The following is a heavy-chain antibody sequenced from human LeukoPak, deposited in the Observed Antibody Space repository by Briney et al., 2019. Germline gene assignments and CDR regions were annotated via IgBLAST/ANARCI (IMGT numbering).Heavy chain of an antibody. Sequence: GGSLRLSCAASGFTFSSYGMHWVRQAPGKGLEWVAVISYDGSNKYYADSVKGRFTISRDNSKNTLYLQMNSLRAEDTAVYYCARDLGSGSYYFWYFDLWGRGTLVTVSS. CDR1: GFTFSSYG. D-gene: IGHD1-26*01. V-gene: IGHV3-30*03. CDR2: ISYDGSNK. CDR3: ARDLGSGSYYFWYFDL. J-gene: IGHJ2*01.